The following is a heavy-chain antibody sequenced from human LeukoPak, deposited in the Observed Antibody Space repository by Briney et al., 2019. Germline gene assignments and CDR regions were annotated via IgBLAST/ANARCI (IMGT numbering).Heavy chain of an antibody. Sequence: GGSLRLSCAVSGFTFSSYTMRWVRQAPGKGLEWVSGISGSGGSTSYADSVKGRFTISRDNSKNTLYLQMNSLTAEDTAVYYCAEDYSSNGDIAHWGQGTLVTVSS. CDR1: GFTFSSYT. D-gene: IGHD4-11*01. CDR3: AEDYSSNGDIAH. J-gene: IGHJ4*02. V-gene: IGHV3-23*01. CDR2: ISGSGGST.